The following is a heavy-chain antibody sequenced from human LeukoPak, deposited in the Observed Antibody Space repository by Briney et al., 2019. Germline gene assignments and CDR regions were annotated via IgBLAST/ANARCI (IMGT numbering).Heavy chain of an antibody. J-gene: IGHJ3*01. CDR2: ICGDGGGT. Sequence: GALRLSFAAPGFISYHYAMHWGRQAPGEGLEWVSLICGDGGGTYYTDSVKGRFTIFRDNSKNSLYLQMNSLRTEDTALYYCAKESDAFDLWGQGTMVTVSS. CDR1: GFISYHYA. V-gene: IGHV3-43*02. CDR3: AKESDAFDL.